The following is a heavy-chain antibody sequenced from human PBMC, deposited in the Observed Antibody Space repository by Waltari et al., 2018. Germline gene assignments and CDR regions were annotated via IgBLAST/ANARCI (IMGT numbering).Heavy chain of an antibody. CDR2: VQGSGRT. CDR3: ARDRGRGIYLDS. D-gene: IGHD2-15*01. CDR1: GDSMSSTDW. V-gene: IGHV4-4*02. Sequence: QLQLQESGPGLVKPSGTLSLTCVVSGDSMSSTDWWSWVRQSPEKGLEWIGQVQGSGRTNYNPSFASRVIVSVDTSTNQFSLKVTSATVADTAVYFCARDRGRGIYLDSWGQGVLVTVSP. J-gene: IGHJ4*02.